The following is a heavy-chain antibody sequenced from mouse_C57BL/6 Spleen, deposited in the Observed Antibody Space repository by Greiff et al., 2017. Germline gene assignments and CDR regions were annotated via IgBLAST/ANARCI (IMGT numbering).Heavy chain of an antibody. D-gene: IGHD2-3*01. CDR2: IYPGSGST. J-gene: IGHJ3*01. CDR3: ARSYDGYSGFAY. CDR1: GYTFTSYW. V-gene: IGHV1-55*01. Sequence: QVQLQQPGAELVKPGASVKMSCKASGYTFTSYWITWVKQRPGQGLEWIGDIYPGSGSTNYNEKFKSKATLTVDTSSSTAYMQLSSLTSEDSAVYYCARSYDGYSGFAYWGQGTLVTVSA.